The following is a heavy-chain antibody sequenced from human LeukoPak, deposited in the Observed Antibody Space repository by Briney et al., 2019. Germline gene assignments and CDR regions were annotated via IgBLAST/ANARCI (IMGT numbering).Heavy chain of an antibody. CDR3: AREGGVGGAKDAFDI. J-gene: IGHJ3*02. CDR2: ISSIWSVI. CDR1: GFTFSSYE. D-gene: IGHD3-16*01. Sequence: RGSLRLSCAASGFTFSSYEMNWVRQAPGKGLEWMSYISSIWSVIHYAESVKGRFTISRDNAKNSLYLQMNSLRAEDTAVYYCAREGGVGGAKDAFDIWGQGTMVTVSS. V-gene: IGHV3-48*03.